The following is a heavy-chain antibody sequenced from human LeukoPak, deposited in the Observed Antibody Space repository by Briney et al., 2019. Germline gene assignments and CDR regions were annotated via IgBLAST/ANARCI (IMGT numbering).Heavy chain of an antibody. V-gene: IGHV3-21*01. J-gene: IGHJ6*02. CDR3: ARGEAADGLFYYYYYGMDV. CDR2: ISSSSSYI. Sequence: GGSLRLSCAASGFTFSSYSMNWVRQAPGKGLEWVSSISSSSSYIYYADSVKGRFTISRDNAKNSLYLQMNSLRAEGTAVYYCARGEAADGLFYYYYYGMDVWGQGTTVTVSS. D-gene: IGHD5-24*01. CDR1: GFTFSSYS.